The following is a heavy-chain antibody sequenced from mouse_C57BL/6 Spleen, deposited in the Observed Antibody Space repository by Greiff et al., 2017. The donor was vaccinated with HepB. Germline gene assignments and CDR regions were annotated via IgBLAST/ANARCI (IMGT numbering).Heavy chain of an antibody. D-gene: IGHD1-1*02. V-gene: IGHV1-52*01. CDR3: ARKSGGYWYFDV. J-gene: IGHJ1*03. Sequence: QVQLQQPGAELVRPGSSVKLSCKASGYTFTSYWMHWVKQRPIQGLEWIGNIDPSDSETHYNQKFKDKATLTVDKSSSTAYMQLSSLTSEDSAVYYCARKSGGYWYFDVWGTGTTVTVSS. CDR1: GYTFTSYW. CDR2: IDPSDSET.